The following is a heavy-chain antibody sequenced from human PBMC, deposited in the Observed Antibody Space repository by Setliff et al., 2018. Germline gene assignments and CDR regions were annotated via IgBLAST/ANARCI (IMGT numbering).Heavy chain of an antibody. V-gene: IGHV4-34*01. CDR1: GGSFSGYY. Sequence: PSETLSLTCAVYGGSFSGYYWSWIRQPPGKGLEWIGEINHSGSTNYNPSLKSRVTISVDTSKNQFSLKLSSVTAADTAVYYCAGGFCYDFWSGHHRRCWFDPWGQGTLVTVSS. J-gene: IGHJ5*02. CDR3: AGGFCYDFWSGHHRRCWFDP. CDR2: INHSGST. D-gene: IGHD3-3*01.